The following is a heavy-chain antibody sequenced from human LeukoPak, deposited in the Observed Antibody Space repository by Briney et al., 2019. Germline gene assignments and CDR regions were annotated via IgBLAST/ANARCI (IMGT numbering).Heavy chain of an antibody. CDR2: IYYSGST. V-gene: IGHV4-59*01. CDR3: ARDQAVNWFDP. J-gene: IGHJ5*02. CDR1: GGSISSYY. Sequence: SETLSLTCTVSGGSISSYYWSWIRQPPGKGLEWIGYIYYSGSTYYNPSLESRVIILVDTSKKQFSLRLSSVTAADTAVYYCARDQAVNWFDPWGQGTLVTVSS.